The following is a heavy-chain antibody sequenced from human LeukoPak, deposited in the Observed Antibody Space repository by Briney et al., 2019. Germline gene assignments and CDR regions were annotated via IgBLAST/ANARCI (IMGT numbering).Heavy chain of an antibody. CDR2: ISWNSGSI. D-gene: IGHD6-19*01. J-gene: IGHJ4*02. Sequence: GGSLRLSCAASGFTFDDYAMHWVRQAPGKGLEWVSGISWNSGSIGYADSVKGRFTISRDNAKNSLYLQMNSLRAEDTALYYCTSIGMAVAGTLDYWGQGTLVTVSS. CDR3: TSIGMAVAGTLDY. CDR1: GFTFDDYA. V-gene: IGHV3-9*01.